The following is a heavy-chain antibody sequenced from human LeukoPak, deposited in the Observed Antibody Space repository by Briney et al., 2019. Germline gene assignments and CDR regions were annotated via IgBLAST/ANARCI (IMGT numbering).Heavy chain of an antibody. CDR2: INPNSGGT. CDR3: ARVGITIFGVVTPPDY. Sequence: ASVKVSCKASGYTFTDYYMHWVRQAPGQGLEWMGWINPNSGGTNYAQKFQGRVTMTRDTSISTAYMELSRLRSDDTAVYYCARVGITIFGVVTPPDYWGQGTLVTVSS. V-gene: IGHV1-2*02. D-gene: IGHD3-3*01. CDR1: GYTFTDYY. J-gene: IGHJ4*02.